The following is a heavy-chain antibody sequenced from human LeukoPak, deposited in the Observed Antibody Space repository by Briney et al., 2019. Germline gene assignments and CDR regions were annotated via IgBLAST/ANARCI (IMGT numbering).Heavy chain of an antibody. J-gene: IGHJ4*02. CDR3: ARELNDSGYFDY. CDR1: GGSISSGDYY. D-gene: IGHD1-26*01. Sequence: SETLSLTCTVSGGSISSGDYYWSWIRQPPGKGLEWIGEINHSGSTNYNPSLKSRVTISVDTSKNQFSLKLSSVTAADTAVYYCARELNDSGYFDYWGQGTLVTVSS. CDR2: INHSGST. V-gene: IGHV4-61*08.